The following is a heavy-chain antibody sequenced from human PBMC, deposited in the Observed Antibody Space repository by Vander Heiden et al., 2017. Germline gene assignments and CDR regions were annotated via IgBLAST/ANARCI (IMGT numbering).Heavy chain of an antibody. CDR1: GGSISSGGYY. CDR2: IYYSGST. CDR3: ARERERDGYNYVPGWGAFDI. Sequence: QVQLQESGPGLVKPSQTLSLTCTVSGGSISSGGYYWSWIRQHPGKGLEWIGYIYYSGSTYYNPSLKSRVTISVDTSKNQFSLKLSSVTAADTAVYYCARERERDGYNYVPGWGAFDIWGQGTMVTVSS. D-gene: IGHD5-12*01. J-gene: IGHJ3*02. V-gene: IGHV4-31*03.